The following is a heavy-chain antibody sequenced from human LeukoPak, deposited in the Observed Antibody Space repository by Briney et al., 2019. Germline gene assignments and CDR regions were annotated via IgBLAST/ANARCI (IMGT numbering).Heavy chain of an antibody. V-gene: IGHV4-39*01. Sequence: PSETLSLTCTVSGGSISSSSYYWGWIRQPPGTGLEWIGSIYYSGSTYYSPSLKSRVTISVDTSKNQFSLKLSSLTAADTAIYYCASLRERSYYARGFDYWGQGTLVTVSS. CDR2: IYYSGST. D-gene: IGHD1-26*01. J-gene: IGHJ4*02. CDR1: GGSISSSSYY. CDR3: ASLRERSYYARGFDY.